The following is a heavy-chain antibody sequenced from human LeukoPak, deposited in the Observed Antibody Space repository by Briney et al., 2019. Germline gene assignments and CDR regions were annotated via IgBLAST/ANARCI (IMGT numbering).Heavy chain of an antibody. D-gene: IGHD4-17*01. V-gene: IGHV1-69*13. CDR2: IIPIFGTA. CDR3: ARDGGGDYGDYVFDY. J-gene: IGHJ4*02. CDR1: GGTFSSYA. Sequence: ASVKVSCKASGGTFSSYAISWVRQAPGQGLEWMGGIIPIFGTANYAQKFQGRVTITADESTSTAYMELSSLRSEDTAVYYCARDGGGDYGDYVFDYWGQGTLVTVSS.